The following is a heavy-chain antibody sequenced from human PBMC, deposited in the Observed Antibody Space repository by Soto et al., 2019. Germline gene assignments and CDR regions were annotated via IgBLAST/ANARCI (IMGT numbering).Heavy chain of an antibody. J-gene: IGHJ4*02. CDR1: GYTLTELS. Sequence: ASVKVSCKVSGYTLTELSMHWVRQAPGKGLEWMGGFDPEDGETIYAQKFQGRVTMTEETSTDTAYMEVSSLRSEDTAVYYCAVELAAAGFDYWGQGTLVTVSS. CDR2: FDPEDGET. CDR3: AVELAAAGFDY. D-gene: IGHD6-13*01. V-gene: IGHV1-24*01.